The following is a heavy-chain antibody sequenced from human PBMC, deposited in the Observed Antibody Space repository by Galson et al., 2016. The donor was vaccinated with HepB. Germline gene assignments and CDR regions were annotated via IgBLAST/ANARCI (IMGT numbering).Heavy chain of an antibody. Sequence: SQKVSCKASGFTFTAYGISWVRQAPGQGPEWMGWINAYNGNTNYAQSFQGRVTMTTDTSTGTAYMELWNLRSDDTALYYCARVLGGYDFYPWGQGTLVTVSS. CDR1: GFTFTAYG. J-gene: IGHJ5*02. V-gene: IGHV1-18*01. CDR2: INAYNGNT. CDR3: ARVLGGYDFYP. D-gene: IGHD5-12*01.